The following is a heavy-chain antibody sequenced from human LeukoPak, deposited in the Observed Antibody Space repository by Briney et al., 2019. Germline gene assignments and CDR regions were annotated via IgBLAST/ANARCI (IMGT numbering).Heavy chain of an antibody. D-gene: IGHD2-2*01. CDR3: ARDDAVVPAAISSNFDY. CDR1: GYTFTSYG. CDR2: ISAYNDNT. V-gene: IGHV1-18*01. Sequence: GASVKVSCKASGYTFTSYGISCVLQAPGQGLEWMGWISAYNDNTNYAQKLQGRVTMTTDTSTSTAYMELRSLRSDDTAVYYCARDDAVVPAAISSNFDYWGQGTLVTVSS. J-gene: IGHJ4*02.